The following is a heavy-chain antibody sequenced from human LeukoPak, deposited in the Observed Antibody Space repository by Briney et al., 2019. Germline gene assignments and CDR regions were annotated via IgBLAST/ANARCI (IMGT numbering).Heavy chain of an antibody. J-gene: IGHJ4*02. CDR2: ISYDGSNK. CDR3: ARVGPLVAAAASDY. D-gene: IGHD6-13*01. V-gene: IGHV3-30-3*01. CDR1: GFTFSSYA. Sequence: GGSLRLSCAASGFTFSSYAMHWVRQAPGKGLEWVAVISYDGSNKYYADSVKGRFTISRDNSKNTLYLQMNSLRAEDTAVYYCARVGPLVAAAASDYWGQGTLVTVSS.